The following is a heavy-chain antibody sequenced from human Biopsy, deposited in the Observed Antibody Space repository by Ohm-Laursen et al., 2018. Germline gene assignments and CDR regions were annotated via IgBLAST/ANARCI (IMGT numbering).Heavy chain of an antibody. Sequence: SDTLSLTCTVSGDSTSSYYWSWIRQPPGKGLQWIGYVYYTGSTDYNPSLQSRVTISVDTSKNHFSLRLRSVTPADTAMYYCARDRGYYSDRTVPGYFDLWGRGTLVTVSS. J-gene: IGHJ2*01. V-gene: IGHV4-59*01. D-gene: IGHD3-22*01. CDR2: VYYTGST. CDR3: ARDRGYYSDRTVPGYFDL. CDR1: GDSTSSYY.